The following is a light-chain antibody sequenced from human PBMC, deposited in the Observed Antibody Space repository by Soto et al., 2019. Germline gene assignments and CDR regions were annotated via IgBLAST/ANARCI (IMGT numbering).Light chain of an antibody. CDR2: DAS. CDR1: QDISNY. V-gene: IGKV1-33*01. J-gene: IGKJ5*01. CDR3: QQYENVPIT. Sequence: DIQMTQSPFSLSASVGDRVTITCQASQDISNYLNWYQQKPGKAPKLLIYDASNLERGVPSRFSGSGSGTDFSFTFTSLQPEDTAIYYCQQYENVPITFGQGTRLEIK.